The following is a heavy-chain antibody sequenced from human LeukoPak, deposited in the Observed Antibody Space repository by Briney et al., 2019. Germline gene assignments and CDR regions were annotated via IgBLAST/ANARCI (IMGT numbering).Heavy chain of an antibody. CDR1: GGTFSSYA. Sequence: SVKVSCKASGGTFSSYAISWVRQAPGQGLEWMGGIIPIFGTANYAQKFQGRVTITADESTSTAYMELSSLRSEDTAVYYCARGWLAETTVVTPYNYWGQGTLVTVSS. J-gene: IGHJ4*02. D-gene: IGHD4-23*01. V-gene: IGHV1-69*01. CDR3: ARGWLAETTVVTPYNY. CDR2: IIPIFGTA.